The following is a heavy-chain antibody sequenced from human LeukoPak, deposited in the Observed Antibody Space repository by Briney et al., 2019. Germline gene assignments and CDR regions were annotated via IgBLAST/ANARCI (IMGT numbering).Heavy chain of an antibody. CDR3: ASLGYCSGGSCYSLRAFDI. CDR1: GYTFTGYY. CDR2: INPNSGGT. D-gene: IGHD2-15*01. V-gene: IGHV1-2*06. Sequence: GASVKVSCKASGYTFTGYYMHWVRQAPGQGLEWMGRINPNSGGTNYAQKFQGRVTMTRDTPISTAYMELSRLRSDETAVYYCASLGYCSGGSCYSLRAFDIWGQGTMVTVSS. J-gene: IGHJ3*02.